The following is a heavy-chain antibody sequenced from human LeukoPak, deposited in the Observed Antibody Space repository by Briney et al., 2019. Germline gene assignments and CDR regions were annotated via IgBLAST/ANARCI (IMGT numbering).Heavy chain of an antibody. CDR2: IKQDGSEK. D-gene: IGHD3-10*01. CDR1: GFTFSSYR. J-gene: IGHJ4*02. CDR3: ARDSVLYYYGSGSYYFDY. Sequence: GGSLRLSCAASGFTFSSYRMSWVRQAPGKGLEWVANIKQDGSEKYYVDSVKGRFTISRDNAKNSLYLQMNSLRAEDTAVYYCARDSVLYYYGSGSYYFDYWGQGTLVTVSS. V-gene: IGHV3-7*01.